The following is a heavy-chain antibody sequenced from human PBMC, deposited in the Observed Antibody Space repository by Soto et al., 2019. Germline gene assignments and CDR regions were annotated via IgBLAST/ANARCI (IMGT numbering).Heavy chain of an antibody. V-gene: IGHV3-43*01. CDR2: ISWDGGST. D-gene: IGHD3-22*01. CDR1: GVTFDDYT. CDR3: AKGSYDSSGYSPVYYFDY. Sequence: LRDSCAVAGVTFDDYTMHCVRQAPGKGLEWVSLISWDGGSTYYADSVKGRFTISRDNSKNSLYLQMNSLRTEDTALYYCAKGSYDSSGYSPVYYFDYWGQGTLVTVSS. J-gene: IGHJ4*02.